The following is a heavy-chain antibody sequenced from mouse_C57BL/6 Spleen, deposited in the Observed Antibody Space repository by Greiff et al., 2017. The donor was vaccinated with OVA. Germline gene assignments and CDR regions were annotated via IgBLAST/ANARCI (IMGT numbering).Heavy chain of an antibody. V-gene: IGHV1-61*01. Sequence: QVQLKQPGAELVRPGSSVKLSCKASGYTFTSYWMDWVKQRPGQGLEWIGNIYPSDSETHYNQKFKDKATLTVDKSSSTAYMQLSSLTSEDSAVYYCARYGSSHWYFDVWGTGTTVTVSS. CDR2: IYPSDSET. CDR1: GYTFTSYW. CDR3: ARYGSSHWYFDV. J-gene: IGHJ1*03. D-gene: IGHD1-1*01.